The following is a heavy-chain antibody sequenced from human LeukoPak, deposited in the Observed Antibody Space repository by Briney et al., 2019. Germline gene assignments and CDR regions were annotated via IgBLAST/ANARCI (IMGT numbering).Heavy chain of an antibody. J-gene: IGHJ4*02. CDR2: IYSGGST. V-gene: IGHV3-66*01. Sequence: GVLRLSCAASGFTVSSNYMSWVRQAPGKGLEWVSVIYSGGSTYYADSVKGRFTISRDNSKNTLYLQMNSLRAEDTAVYYCARDYDSSGYYDYWGQGTLVTVSS. CDR3: ARDYDSSGYYDY. CDR1: GFTVSSNY. D-gene: IGHD3-22*01.